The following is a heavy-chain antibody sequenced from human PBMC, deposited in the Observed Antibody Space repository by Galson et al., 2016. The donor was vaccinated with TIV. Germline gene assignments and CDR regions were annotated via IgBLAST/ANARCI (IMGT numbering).Heavy chain of an antibody. D-gene: IGHD1-7*01. J-gene: IGHJ6*02. CDR2: TYYTSKWNT. CDR3: SRGNGNYGMGGAMDV. Sequence: CAISGDSVSGNTAAWNWVRQSPSRGLEWQGRTYYTSKWNTDYAVSVKGRIIIRPDTSMNQVSLQLSSVIPDDTAVYYCSRGNGNYGMGGAMDVWGRGTTVTVSS. V-gene: IGHV6-1*01. CDR1: GDSVSGNTAA.